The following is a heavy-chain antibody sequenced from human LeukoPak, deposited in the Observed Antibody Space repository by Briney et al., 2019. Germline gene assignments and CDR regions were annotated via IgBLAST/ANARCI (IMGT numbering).Heavy chain of an antibody. CDR1: GGSISSSSYY. D-gene: IGHD4-23*01. J-gene: IGHJ3*02. Sequence: PSETLSLTCTVSGGSISSSSYYWSWIRQPPGKGLEWIGYIYYSGSTNYNPSLKSRVTISVDTSKNQFSLKLSSVTAADTAVYYCARGKGNGDAFDIWGQGTMVTVSS. CDR3: ARGKGNGDAFDI. V-gene: IGHV4-61*01. CDR2: IYYSGST.